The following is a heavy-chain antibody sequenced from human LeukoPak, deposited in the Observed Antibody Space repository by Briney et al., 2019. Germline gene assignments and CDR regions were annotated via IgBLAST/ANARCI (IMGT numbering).Heavy chain of an antibody. V-gene: IGHV4-31*03. D-gene: IGHD4-11*01. CDR3: ARDDYSDYRAFDI. CDR1: GASISNSDYY. Sequence: PLETLSLTCTVSGASISNSDYYWSWIRQHPGKGLEWIGYIYYSGSTYYNPSLKSRVTISVDTSKNQFSLKLSSVTAADTAVYYCARDDYSDYRAFDIWGQGTMVTVSS. CDR2: IYYSGST. J-gene: IGHJ3*02.